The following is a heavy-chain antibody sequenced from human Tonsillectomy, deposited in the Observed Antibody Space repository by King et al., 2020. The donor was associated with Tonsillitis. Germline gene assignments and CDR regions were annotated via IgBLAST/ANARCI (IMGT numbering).Heavy chain of an antibody. J-gene: IGHJ5*02. CDR2: IXYDGSNK. CDR3: SRXXXXXXSEXFDX. Sequence: QLVESGGGVVQPGRSLRLSCAAXGFTFSSYAXHWVRQAXGXXLEWXAVIXYDGSNKYYXXSVXGXXTIXXDNXKXXLXXXMNXXRAEXTAVYYCSRXXXXXXSEXFDXXGQXXLXT. CDR1: GFTFSSYA. D-gene: IGHD1-14*01. V-gene: IGHV3-30*04.